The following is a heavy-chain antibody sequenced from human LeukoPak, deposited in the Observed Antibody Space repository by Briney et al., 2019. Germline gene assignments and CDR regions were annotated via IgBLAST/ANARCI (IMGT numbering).Heavy chain of an antibody. CDR2: IYHSGRT. D-gene: IGHD5-24*01. J-gene: IGHJ4*02. CDR1: GYSISSGYY. CDR3: ARPYLPATRFDY. Sequence: SETLSLTCTVSGYSISSGYYWGWIRQPPGKGLEWIGSIYHSGRTFYNPSLKSRVTISVDTSKNQFSLKLTSVTAADTAVYYCARPYLPATRFDYWGQGTLVTVSS. V-gene: IGHV4-38-2*02.